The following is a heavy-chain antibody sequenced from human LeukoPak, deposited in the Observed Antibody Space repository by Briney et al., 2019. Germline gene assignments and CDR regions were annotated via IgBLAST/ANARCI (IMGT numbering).Heavy chain of an antibody. J-gene: IGHJ5*02. CDR1: GFTFDDYA. Sequence: GGSLRLSCAASGFTFDDYAVHWVRQAPGKGLEWVSGISWNSGSIGYADSVKGRFTISRDNAKNSLYLQMNSLRAEDTALYYCAKDDRIAAAGDRPNWFDPWGHGTLVTVSS. CDR2: ISWNSGSI. D-gene: IGHD6-13*01. V-gene: IGHV3-9*01. CDR3: AKDDRIAAAGDRPNWFDP.